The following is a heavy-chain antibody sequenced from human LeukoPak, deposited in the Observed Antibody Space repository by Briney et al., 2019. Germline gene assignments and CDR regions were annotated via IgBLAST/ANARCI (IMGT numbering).Heavy chain of an antibody. CDR1: GFTVSSNY. CDR3: ARKAVGATGYYYYYMDV. V-gene: IGHV3-53*01. D-gene: IGHD1-26*01. Sequence: GGSLRLSCAASGFTVSSNYMSWIRQAPGKGLEWVSVIYRGGSTYYADSVKGRFTISRDNSKNTLYLQMNSLRAEDTAVYYCARKAVGATGYYYYYMDVWGKGTTVTVSS. CDR2: IYRGGST. J-gene: IGHJ6*03.